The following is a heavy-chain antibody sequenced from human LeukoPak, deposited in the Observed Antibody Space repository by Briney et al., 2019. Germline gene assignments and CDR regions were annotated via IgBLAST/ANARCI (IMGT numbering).Heavy chain of an antibody. D-gene: IGHD3-22*01. V-gene: IGHV1-24*01. CDR3: TTDRGDYYDSSGYYRWFDY. J-gene: IGHJ4*02. CDR2: FDPEDGET. CDR1: GYTLTELS. Sequence: GASVKVSCKVSGYTLTELSMHWVRQAPGKGLEWMGGFDPEDGETIYAQKFQGRVTMTEDTSTDTAYMELSSLRSEDTAVYYCTTDRGDYYDSSGYYRWFDYWGQGTLVTVSS.